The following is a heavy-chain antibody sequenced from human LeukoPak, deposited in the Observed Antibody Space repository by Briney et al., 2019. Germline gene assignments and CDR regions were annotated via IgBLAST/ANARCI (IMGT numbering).Heavy chain of an antibody. D-gene: IGHD3-22*01. J-gene: IGHJ4*02. V-gene: IGHV3-64*01. CDR3: ARGGQSKYDSSGYLNYFDY. CDR2: ISSNGGST. Sequence: GGSLRLSCAASGFTFSSYVMYWVRQAPGKVLEYVSSISSNGGSTYYANSVKGRFTISRDNSKNTLYLQMGSLRAEDMAVYYCARGGQSKYDSSGYLNYFDYWGQGTLVTVSS. CDR1: GFTFSSYV.